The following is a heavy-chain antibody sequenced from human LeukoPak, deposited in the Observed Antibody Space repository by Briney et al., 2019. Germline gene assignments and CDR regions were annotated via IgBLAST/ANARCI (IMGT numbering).Heavy chain of an antibody. J-gene: IGHJ4*02. CDR1: GFTFSSYA. V-gene: IGHV3-23*01. CDR2: ISGSGGST. Sequence: GGSLRLPCSASGFTFSSYAMSWVRQAPGKGLEWVSAISGSGGSTYYADSVKGRFTISRDNSKNTLYLQMNSLRAEDTAVYYCAKDRLRGMLREIMAPGVYFDYWGQGTLVTVSS. D-gene: IGHD3-10*02. CDR3: AKDRLRGMLREIMAPGVYFDY.